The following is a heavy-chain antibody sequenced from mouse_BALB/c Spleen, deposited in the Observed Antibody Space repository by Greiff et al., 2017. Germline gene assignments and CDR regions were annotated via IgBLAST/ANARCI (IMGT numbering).Heavy chain of an antibody. CDR1: GFNIKDTY. J-gene: IGHJ3*01. CDR3: GGRTCFAY. Sequence: VQLQQSGAELVKPGASVKLSCTASGFNIKDTYMHWVKQRPEQGLEWIGRIDPANGNTKYDPKFQGKATITADTSSNTAYLQLSSLTSEDTAVYYYGGRTCFAYWGQGTLVTVSA. CDR2: IDPANGNT. D-gene: IGHD4-1*01. V-gene: IGHV14-3*02.